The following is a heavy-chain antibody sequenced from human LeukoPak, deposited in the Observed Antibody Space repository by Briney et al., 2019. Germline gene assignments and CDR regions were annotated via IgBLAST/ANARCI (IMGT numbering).Heavy chain of an antibody. Sequence: PSETLSLTCAVYGGSFSGYYWSWIRQPPGKGLERIGEINHSGSTNYNPSLKSRVTISVDTSKNQFSLKLSSVTAADTAVYYCARKPGTTRGAFDIWGQGTMVTVSS. CDR2: INHSGST. CDR1: GGSFSGYY. V-gene: IGHV4-34*01. D-gene: IGHD1-1*01. CDR3: ARKPGTTRGAFDI. J-gene: IGHJ3*02.